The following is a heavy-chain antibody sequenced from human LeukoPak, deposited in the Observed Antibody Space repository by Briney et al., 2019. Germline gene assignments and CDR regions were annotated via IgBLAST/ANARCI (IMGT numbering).Heavy chain of an antibody. D-gene: IGHD5-12*01. V-gene: IGHV3-49*04. Sequence: GGSLSLSCTGSGFTFGDYAMNLVRQAPGKGLEWVGFIRSKNYGGTTEYAASVKGRFTISRDDSRSIAYLQMNSLKIEGTAVYYCTRVIVATKDYWGQGTLVTVSS. CDR3: TRVIVATKDY. CDR1: GFTFGDYA. J-gene: IGHJ4*02. CDR2: IRSKNYGGTT.